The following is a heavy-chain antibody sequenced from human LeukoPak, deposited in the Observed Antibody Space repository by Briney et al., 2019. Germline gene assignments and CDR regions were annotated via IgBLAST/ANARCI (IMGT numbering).Heavy chain of an antibody. CDR1: GFTFNIYA. CDR3: ARDPPLRLGELSWGGYDY. CDR2: ISDSGGST. V-gene: IGHV3-23*01. J-gene: IGHJ4*02. D-gene: IGHD3-16*02. Sequence: GGSLRLSCAASGFTFNIYAMSWVRQAPGKGLEWVSLISDSGGSTNYADSVKGRFTISRDNAKNSLYLQMNSLRAEDTAVYYCARDPPLRLGELSWGGYDYWGQGTLVTVSS.